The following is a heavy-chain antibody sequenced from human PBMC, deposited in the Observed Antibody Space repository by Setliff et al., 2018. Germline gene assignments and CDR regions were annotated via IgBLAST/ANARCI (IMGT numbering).Heavy chain of an antibody. CDR2: IGPYNGNT. V-gene: IGHV1-18*01. D-gene: IGHD1-20*01. CDR3: AKGGNITRETYYYYGMDI. Sequence: ASVKVSRKASGYTFTRYGISWVRQAPGKGFEWMGWIGPYNGNTYYAQKFQGRVAITTDTSTSTAYMELRSLRSDDTAVYYCAKGGNITRETYYYYGMDIWGQGTTVTVSS. J-gene: IGHJ6*02. CDR1: GYTFTRYG.